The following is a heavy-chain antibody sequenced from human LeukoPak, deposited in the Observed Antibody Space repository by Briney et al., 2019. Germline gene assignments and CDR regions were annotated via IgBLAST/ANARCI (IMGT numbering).Heavy chain of an antibody. CDR2: ISAQNGNT. CDR1: GYMFTSHG. J-gene: IGHJ4*02. CDR3: ARESNGGYGFDY. D-gene: IGHD5-12*01. Sequence: ASVKVSCKSSGYMFTSHGIHWLRQAPGQGLEWMGWISAQNGNTNYVQQFLGRVTMTKDTSASTAYMELRSRKSDDTAVYYCARESNGGYGFDYWGQGTLVTVAS. V-gene: IGHV1-18*01.